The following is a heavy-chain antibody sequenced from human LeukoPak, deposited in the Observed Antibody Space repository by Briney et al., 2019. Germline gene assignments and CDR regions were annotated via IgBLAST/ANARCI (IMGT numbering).Heavy chain of an antibody. CDR3: PRLYCSSTSCYYFDY. CDR1: GFTFNTYS. V-gene: IGHV3-48*01. J-gene: IGHJ4*02. D-gene: IGHD2-2*01. CDR2: ISSRSSPI. Sequence: GGSLRLPCAASGFTFNTYSMNWVRQAPGKGLEWVSYISSRSSPIYYADSVKGRFTISRDNAKNSMYLQMNSLRVEDTAIYYCPRLYCSSTSCYYFDYWGQGTLVTVSS.